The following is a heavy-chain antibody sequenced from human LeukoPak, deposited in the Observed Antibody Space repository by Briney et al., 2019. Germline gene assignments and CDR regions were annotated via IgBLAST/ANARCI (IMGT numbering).Heavy chain of an antibody. CDR2: ISGSGGST. J-gene: IGHJ5*02. V-gene: IGHV3-23*01. CDR1: GFTFSSYA. D-gene: IGHD4-17*01. Sequence: GGSLRLSCAASGFTFSSYAMTWVRQAPGKGLEWVSSISGSGGSTNYADSVKGRFTISRDNSKNTLYLQTNSLRAEDTAVYYCAKEVTTGDINWFDPWGQGTLVTVSS. CDR3: AKEVTTGDINWFDP.